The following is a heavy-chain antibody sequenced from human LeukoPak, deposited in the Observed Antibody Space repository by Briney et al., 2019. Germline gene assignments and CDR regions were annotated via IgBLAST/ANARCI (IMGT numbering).Heavy chain of an antibody. CDR1: GFTLSIYA. Sequence: GGPLRLSCAASGFTLSIYAMNCVRQAPGKGLEWVSGISAGGGSTYYADSVKGRFTISRDNSKNTLYLQMNSLTVEDTAVYYCAKSPRSAADNWFDPWGQGTLVTVSS. V-gene: IGHV3-23*01. J-gene: IGHJ5*02. D-gene: IGHD6-13*01. CDR3: AKSPRSAADNWFDP. CDR2: ISAGGGST.